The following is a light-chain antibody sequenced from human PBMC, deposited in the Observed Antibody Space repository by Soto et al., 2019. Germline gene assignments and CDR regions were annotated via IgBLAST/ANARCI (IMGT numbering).Light chain of an antibody. CDR1: SSNIGSNY. CDR2: SNN. J-gene: IGLJ2*01. V-gene: IGLV1-47*02. CDR3: AAWDDSLSGVV. Sequence: QSVLTQPPSASGTPGQRVTISCSGSSSNIGSNYVYWYQQLPGTAPKLLIYSNNQRPSGVPDRFSVSKSGTSGTLAISGLRSEDEADYYCAAWDDSLSGVVFGGGTQLTVL.